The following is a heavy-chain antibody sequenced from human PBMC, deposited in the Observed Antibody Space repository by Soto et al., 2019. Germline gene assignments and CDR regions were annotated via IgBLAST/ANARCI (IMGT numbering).Heavy chain of an antibody. CDR3: ARLLRSSSWDVFDI. D-gene: IGHD6-13*01. Sequence: PGGSLRLSCAASGFTFSTSDMNWVRQAPGKWLEWLSHISSGSSIYSADSVQGRFTISRDNAKNSLYLQMNSLRAEDTALYYCARLLRSSSWDVFDIWGLGXMVTV. V-gene: IGHV3-48*03. CDR1: GFTFSTSD. J-gene: IGHJ3*02. CDR2: ISSGSSI.